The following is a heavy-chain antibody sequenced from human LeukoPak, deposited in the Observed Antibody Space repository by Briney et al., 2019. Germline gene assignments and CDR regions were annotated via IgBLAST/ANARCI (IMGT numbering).Heavy chain of an antibody. CDR3: AKAAAGTGRFDY. CDR1: GFTFDDYA. Sequence: GGSLILSCAASGFTFDDYAMHWVRQAPGKGLEWVSGISWNSGSIGYADSVKGRFTISRDNAKNSLYLQMNSLRAEDTALYYCAKAAAGTGRFDYWGQGTLVTVSS. D-gene: IGHD6-19*01. CDR2: ISWNSGSI. J-gene: IGHJ4*02. V-gene: IGHV3-9*01.